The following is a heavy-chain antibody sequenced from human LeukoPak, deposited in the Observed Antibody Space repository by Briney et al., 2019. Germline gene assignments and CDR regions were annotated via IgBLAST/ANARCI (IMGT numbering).Heavy chain of an antibody. V-gene: IGHV5-51*01. CDR3: ARDNSVGETAWWFDP. CDR1: GYSFTSYW. J-gene: IGHJ5*02. D-gene: IGHD1-26*01. Sequence: GESLKISCKGSGYSFTSYWIGWVRQMPGKGLEWMGIIYPGDSDTRYSPSFQGQVTISADKSISTAYLQWSSLKASDTAMYYCARDNSVGETAWWFDPWGQGTLVTVSS. CDR2: IYPGDSDT.